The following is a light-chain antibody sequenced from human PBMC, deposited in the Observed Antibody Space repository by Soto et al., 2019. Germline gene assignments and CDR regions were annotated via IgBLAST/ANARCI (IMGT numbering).Light chain of an antibody. CDR1: QGISSW. CDR3: PQANSFTLT. Sequence: DIQMTQSPSSVSASVGDRVTITCRASQGISSWLAWYQQKPGKAPKILIYAAPSLQSGVPSRFSCSGAGTDCTLPISSLQPEDVATDYCPQANSFTLTFGGGTKVDIK. CDR2: AAP. V-gene: IGKV1-12*01. J-gene: IGKJ4*01.